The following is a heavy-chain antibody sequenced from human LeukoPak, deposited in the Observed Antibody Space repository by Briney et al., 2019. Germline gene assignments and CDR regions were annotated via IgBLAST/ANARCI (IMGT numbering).Heavy chain of an antibody. CDR1: RYTFTSYD. D-gene: IGHD3-10*01. CDR2: MNPNTGNT. V-gene: IGHV1-8*01. Sequence: ASVRVSCTGFRYTFTSYDINWVRQAPGQGLEWMGWMNPNTGNTGYAPKFQGRVSMTRDTSISTAFLELSGLRSDDTAVYYCARLSQTPDYYGGGGYFYLGYWGQGTRVTVSS. CDR3: ARLSQTPDYYGGGGYFYLGY. J-gene: IGHJ4*02.